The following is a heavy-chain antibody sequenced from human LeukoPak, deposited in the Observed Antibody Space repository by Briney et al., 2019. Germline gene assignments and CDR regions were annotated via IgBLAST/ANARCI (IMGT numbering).Heavy chain of an antibody. J-gene: IGHJ4*02. CDR3: ANTLLPRRGRLNY. CDR1: GFTFSGYA. V-gene: IGHV3-23*01. CDR2: ISVSGGSA. D-gene: IGHD2/OR15-2a*01. Sequence: GGSLRLSCAASGFTFSGYAMSWVRHAPGKGLEWVSGISVSGGSASYADSVRGRFTISRDNSNNTLYLQMASLRVENTALYYCANTLLPRRGRLNYWGQGTLVTVSS.